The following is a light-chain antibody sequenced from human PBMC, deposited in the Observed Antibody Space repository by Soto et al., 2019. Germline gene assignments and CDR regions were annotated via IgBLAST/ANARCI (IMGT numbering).Light chain of an antibody. CDR2: EVS. J-gene: IGLJ1*01. CDR1: SSDVGGYNY. Sequence: QSALTQPASVSGSPGQSITISCTGTSSDVGGYNYVSWYQQHPGKAPKLMIYEVSNRPSGVSNRFSGSKSGNTASLTISGXXXXXXXXYXCSSYTSSSTLVFGTGTK. CDR3: SSYTSSSTLV. V-gene: IGLV2-14*01.